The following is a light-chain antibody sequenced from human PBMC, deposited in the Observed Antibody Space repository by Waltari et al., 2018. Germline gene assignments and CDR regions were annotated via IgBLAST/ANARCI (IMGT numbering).Light chain of an antibody. Sequence: QSALTQPASVSGSPGQSITISCTGTSSDIGGYRYVSWYQQHPGQAPKLMIYEVFSRPSGVSGRFSGSQSGNTASLTISGLQAEDEADYYCSSFTSDSTLVFGGGTKLTVL. V-gene: IGLV2-14*01. J-gene: IGLJ3*02. CDR3: SSFTSDSTLV. CDR1: SSDIGGYRY. CDR2: EVF.